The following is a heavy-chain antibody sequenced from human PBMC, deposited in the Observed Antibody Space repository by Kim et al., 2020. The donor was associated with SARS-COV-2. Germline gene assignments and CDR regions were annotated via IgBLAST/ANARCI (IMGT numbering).Heavy chain of an antibody. Sequence: GGSLRLSCAASGFTFSDYYMSWIRQAPGKGLEWVSYISSSSSYTNYADSVKGRFTISGDNAKNSLYLQMNSLRAEDTAVYYCARARDYGSGSYYNLDYWGQGTLVTVST. D-gene: IGHD3-10*01. CDR3: ARARDYGSGSYYNLDY. J-gene: IGHJ4*02. CDR2: ISSSSSYT. V-gene: IGHV3-11*06. CDR1: GFTFSDYY.